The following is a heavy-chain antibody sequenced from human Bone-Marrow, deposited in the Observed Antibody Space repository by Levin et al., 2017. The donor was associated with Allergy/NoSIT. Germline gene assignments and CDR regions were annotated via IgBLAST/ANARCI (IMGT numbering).Heavy chain of an antibody. CDR1: GFTFSSFW. D-gene: IGHD3-10*01. J-gene: IGHJ4*02. CDR2: IKSDGSST. CDR3: ARDLWFGESYFDY. V-gene: IGHV3-74*01. Sequence: GGSLRLSCAASGFTFSSFWMHWVRQDPGKGLVWVSRIKSDGSSTNYADSVRGRFTISRDNAKNTLYLQMNSLRAEDTAVYYCARDLWFGESYFDYWGQGTLVTVSS.